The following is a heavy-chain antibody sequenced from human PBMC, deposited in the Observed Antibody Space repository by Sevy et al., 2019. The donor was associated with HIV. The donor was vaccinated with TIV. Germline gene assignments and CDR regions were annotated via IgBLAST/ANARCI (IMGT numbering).Heavy chain of an antibody. V-gene: IGHV3-11*04. D-gene: IGHD2-15*01. CDR3: ARVGKGYYYFDY. Sequence: GGSLRLSCAASGFTFSEYYMSWIRQAPGKGLEWVSYISSGGGNIYYADSVKGRFTISRDNTKNSVFLQMNSLRAEDTALYYCARVGKGYYYFDYWCQGTLVTVSS. CDR2: ISSGGGNI. CDR1: GFTFSEYY. J-gene: IGHJ4*02.